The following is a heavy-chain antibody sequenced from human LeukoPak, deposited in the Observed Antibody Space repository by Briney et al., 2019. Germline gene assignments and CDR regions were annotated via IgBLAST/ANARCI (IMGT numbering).Heavy chain of an antibody. CDR1: GGSISLSYYY. V-gene: IGHV4-39*07. J-gene: IGHJ4*02. Sequence: SETLSLTCSVSGGSISLSYYYWGWIRQPPGKALEWIGSVYYSGTTSYNPSLKSRVTISVDMSKNHFSLRLSSVTAADTAVYYCAGDKTTGGWYEFDYWGQGTLVTVSS. D-gene: IGHD6-19*01. CDR3: AGDKTTGGWYEFDY. CDR2: VYYSGTT.